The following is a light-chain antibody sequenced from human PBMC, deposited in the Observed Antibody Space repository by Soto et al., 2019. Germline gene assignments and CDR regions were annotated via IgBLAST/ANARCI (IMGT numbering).Light chain of an antibody. V-gene: IGLV1-40*01. CDR2: SFN. CDR3: QSYDDSLSGSGV. CDR1: RSNIGAGYD. J-gene: IGLJ1*01. Sequence: QSVLTQPPSVFGAPGQTVTLSCTWSRSNIGAGYDIHWYQFLPGTAPKLLIYSFNKRPSGIPDRFSGSKSGTSASLAITGLQPEDEADYYCQSYDDSLSGSGVFGTGTKVTVL.